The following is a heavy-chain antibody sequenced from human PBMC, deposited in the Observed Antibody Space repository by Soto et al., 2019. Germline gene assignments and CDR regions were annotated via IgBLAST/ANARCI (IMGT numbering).Heavy chain of an antibody. CDR3: ARAGYSSSWYDY. CDR1: GYTFTSFD. D-gene: IGHD6-13*01. J-gene: IGHJ4*02. Sequence: QVQLVQSGAEVKKPGASVKVSCKASGYTFTSFDINWVRQATGQGPEWMGWMNPNSGNTGYAQKFQGRVTMSRNTSINTAYMELSSLRSEDTAVSYCARAGYSSSWYDYWGQGPLVTVSS. CDR2: MNPNSGNT. V-gene: IGHV1-8*01.